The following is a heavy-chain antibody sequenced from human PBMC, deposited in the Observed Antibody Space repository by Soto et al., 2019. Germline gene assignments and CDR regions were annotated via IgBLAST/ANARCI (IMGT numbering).Heavy chain of an antibody. Sequence: GSLNLSCASSGLTFSSFAMSWVRQSPGKVLEWVSTISSSGSSTYNADSVKGRFTISRENSKTTLFLQMNSLRVEDTALYYGAKPRDGSYDTFHSWRQGTMGTVS. J-gene: IGHJ3*02. CDR1: GLTFSSFA. V-gene: IGHV3-23*01. CDR3: AKPRDGSYDTFHS. CDR2: ISSSGSST. D-gene: IGHD5-12*01.